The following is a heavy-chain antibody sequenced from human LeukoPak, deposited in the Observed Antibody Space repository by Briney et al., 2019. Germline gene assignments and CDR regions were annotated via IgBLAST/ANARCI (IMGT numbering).Heavy chain of an antibody. CDR1: GFTFSSYG. D-gene: IGHD2-15*01. CDR3: AKETVVVVAATLGYDY. Sequence: GGSLRLSCAASGFTFSSYGMQWVRQAPGKGLEWVAFIRYDGSNKYYVDSVKGRFTISRDNSKNTLYLEMNSLRAEDTAVYYCAKETVVVVAATLGYDYWGQGTLVTVSS. V-gene: IGHV3-30*02. J-gene: IGHJ4*02. CDR2: IRYDGSNK.